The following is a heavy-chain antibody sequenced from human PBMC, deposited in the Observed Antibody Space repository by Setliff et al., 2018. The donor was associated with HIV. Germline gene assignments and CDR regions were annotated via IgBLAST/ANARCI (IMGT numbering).Heavy chain of an antibody. CDR1: GYSFTDYY. D-gene: IGHD3-10*01. CDR2: VNPKSGRT. Sequence: ASVKVSCKTSGYSFTDYYIHWVRQAPGQGLEWMGRVNPKSGRTHYAQKFQGMLTMTRDTSISTASIELDRLTSDDTAIFYCARKSVEISFGEFATPFDFWGQGTAVTVSS. V-gene: IGHV1-2*06. J-gene: IGHJ4*02. CDR3: ARKSVEISFGEFATPFDF.